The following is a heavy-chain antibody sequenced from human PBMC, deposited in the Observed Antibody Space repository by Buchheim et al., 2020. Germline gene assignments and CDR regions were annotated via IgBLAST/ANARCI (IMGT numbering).Heavy chain of an antibody. CDR3: ASGRYYGDYEDFDY. J-gene: IGHJ4*02. D-gene: IGHD4-17*01. V-gene: IGHV3-30*04. Sequence: QVQLVESGGGVVQPGRSLRLSCAASRFTFSSYAMHWVSQAAGKGLEWVAVISYDGSNKYYADSVKGRFTISRDNSKNTLYLPLNSLRAEDTAVYYCASGRYYGDYEDFDYWGQGTL. CDR2: ISYDGSNK. CDR1: RFTFSSYA.